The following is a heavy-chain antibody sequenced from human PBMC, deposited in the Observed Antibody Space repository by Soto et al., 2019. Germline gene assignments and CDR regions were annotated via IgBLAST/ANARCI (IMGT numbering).Heavy chain of an antibody. D-gene: IGHD1-1*01. CDR1: GASISGFY. CDR2: IYATGTT. J-gene: IGHJ5*02. V-gene: IGHV4-4*07. Sequence: SDTLSLTCTVSGASISGFYWSWIRKSAGKGLEWIGRIYATGTTDYNPSLKSRVMMSVDTSKKQFSLKLRSVTAADTAVYYCVRDGTKTLRDWFDPWGQGISVTVSS. CDR3: VRDGTKTLRDWFDP.